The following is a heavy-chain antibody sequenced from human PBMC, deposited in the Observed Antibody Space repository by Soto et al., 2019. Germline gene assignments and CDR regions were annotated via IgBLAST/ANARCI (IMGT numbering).Heavy chain of an antibody. Sequence: ASVKVSCKASGYTFTGYYVHWVRQAPGQGLEWLGWINPNTGGTNYAQRFKGWVTITRDTSISTAYMELSRLKSDDTAMYYCTIAGYCSTTSCYVRDDAFDIWGQGTMVTVSS. D-gene: IGHD2-2*03. CDR1: GYTFTGYY. CDR3: TIAGYCSTTSCYVRDDAFDI. CDR2: INPNTGGT. J-gene: IGHJ3*02. V-gene: IGHV1-2*04.